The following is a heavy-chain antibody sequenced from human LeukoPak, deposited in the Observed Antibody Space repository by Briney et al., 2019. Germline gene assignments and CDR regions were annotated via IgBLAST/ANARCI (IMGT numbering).Heavy chain of an antibody. Sequence: SVKVSCKASGGTFRSYAVSWVRQAPGQGLEWMGGIIPIFGSTNYAQKFQGRVTITADDSTGTAYMELSSLTSGDTAVYYCARGGNCSITTCYAFWGQGTLVTVSS. D-gene: IGHD2-2*01. CDR3: ARGGNCSITTCYAF. J-gene: IGHJ4*02. V-gene: IGHV1-69*01. CDR1: GGTFRSYA. CDR2: IIPIFGST.